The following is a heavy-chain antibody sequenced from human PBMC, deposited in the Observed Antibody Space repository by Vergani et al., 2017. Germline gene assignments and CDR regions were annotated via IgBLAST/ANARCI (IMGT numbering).Heavy chain of an antibody. CDR2: ISGSGGST. D-gene: IGHD3-3*01. CDR3: ARPCTIFGVVTEYFQH. J-gene: IGHJ1*01. V-gene: IGHV3-23*04. CDR1: GFTFSSYA. Sequence: VQLVESGGGVVQPGRSLRLSCAASGFTFSSYAMSWVRQAPGKGLEWVSAISGSGGSTYYADPVKGRFTISRDNSKNTLYLQMNSLRAEDTAVYYCARPCTIFGVVTEYFQHWGQGTLVTVSS.